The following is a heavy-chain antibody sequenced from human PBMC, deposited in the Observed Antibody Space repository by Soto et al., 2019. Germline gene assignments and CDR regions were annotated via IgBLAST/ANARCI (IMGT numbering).Heavy chain of an antibody. CDR1: GYTFTSYG. D-gene: IGHD3-3*01. CDR2: ISAYNGNT. Sequence: GASVKVSCKASGYTFTSYGISWVRQAPGQGLEWMGWISAYNGNTDYAQKLQGRVTMTTDTSTSTAYMELRSLRSDDTAVYYCARDRWYDFSKNYYYYGMDVWGQGTTVTVSS. J-gene: IGHJ6*02. CDR3: ARDRWYDFSKNYYYYGMDV. V-gene: IGHV1-18*04.